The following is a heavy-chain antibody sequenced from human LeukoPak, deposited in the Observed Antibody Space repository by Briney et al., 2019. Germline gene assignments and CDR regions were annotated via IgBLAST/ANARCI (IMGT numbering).Heavy chain of an antibody. CDR2: TYYSGST. J-gene: IGHJ4*02. CDR3: ARLPQYYDFWSGYYSVGSYFDY. D-gene: IGHD3-3*01. Sequence: SSETLSLTCTVSGGSISSYYWSWIRQPPGKGLEWIGYTYYSGSTNYNPSLKSRVTISVDTSKNQFSLKLSSVTAADTAVYYCARLPQYYDFWSGYYSVGSYFDYWGQGTLVTVSS. CDR1: GGSISSYY. V-gene: IGHV4-59*01.